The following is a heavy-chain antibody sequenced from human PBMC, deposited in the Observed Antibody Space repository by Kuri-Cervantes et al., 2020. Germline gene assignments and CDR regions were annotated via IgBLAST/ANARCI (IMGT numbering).Heavy chain of an antibody. CDR2: ISYDGSNK. J-gene: IGHJ4*02. Sequence: GESLKISCAASGFTFSSYGMHGVRQAPGKGLEWVAVISYDGSNKYYADSVKGRFTISRDNSKNTLYLQMNSLRAEDTAVYYCARDGGWLQSQYYFDYWGQGTLVTVSS. V-gene: IGHV3-30*19. D-gene: IGHD5-24*01. CDR3: ARDGGWLQSQYYFDY. CDR1: GFTFSSYG.